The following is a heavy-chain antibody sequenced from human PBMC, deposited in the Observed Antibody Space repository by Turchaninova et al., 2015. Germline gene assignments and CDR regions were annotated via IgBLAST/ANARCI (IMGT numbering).Heavy chain of an antibody. CDR3: SKDGLAGNGGYDAFEI. CDR2: IGDRET. CDR1: GFTFNIHA. Sequence: VQPGGSLRLSCAASGFTFNIHAMNWVRQAPGKGLEWVSSIGDRETFYADSVKGRFTISRDNFENTVYLPMNRLRAEDTADYYFSKDGLAGNGGYDAFEIRGQGTVVTVSS. J-gene: IGHJ3*02. D-gene: IGHD4-23*01. V-gene: IGHV3-23*01.